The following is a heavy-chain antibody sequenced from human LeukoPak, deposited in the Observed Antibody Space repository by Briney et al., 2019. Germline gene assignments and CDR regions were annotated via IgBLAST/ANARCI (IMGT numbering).Heavy chain of an antibody. CDR3: ARGGKSRDTATKLGYYYYGMDV. D-gene: IGHD5-18*01. J-gene: IGHJ6*02. Sequence: GESLRISCKGSGYSFTGYYMHWVRQAPGQGLEWMGWINPNSGGTNYAQKFQGRVTMTRDTSISTAYMELSRLRSDDTAVYYCARGGKSRDTATKLGYYYYGMDVWGQGTTVTVSS. CDR2: INPNSGGT. CDR1: GYSFTGYY. V-gene: IGHV1-2*02.